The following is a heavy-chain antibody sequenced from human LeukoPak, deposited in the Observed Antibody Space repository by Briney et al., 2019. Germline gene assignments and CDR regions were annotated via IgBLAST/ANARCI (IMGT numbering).Heavy chain of an antibody. J-gene: IGHJ3*02. CDR1: GGSISSYY. Sequence: SETLSLTCTVSGGSISSYYWSWIRQPPGKGLEWIGYIYYSGSTNYNPSLKSRVTISVDTSKNQFSLKLSSVTAADTAVYYCARTSYYDFWSGCLAGNAFDIWGQGTMVTVSS. CDR2: IYYSGST. CDR3: ARTSYYDFWSGCLAGNAFDI. D-gene: IGHD3-3*01. V-gene: IGHV4-59*01.